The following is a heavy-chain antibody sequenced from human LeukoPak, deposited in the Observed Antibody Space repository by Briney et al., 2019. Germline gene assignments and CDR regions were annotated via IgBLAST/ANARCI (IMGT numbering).Heavy chain of an antibody. CDR2: IGGSGGST. V-gene: IGHV3-23*01. CDR3: ALGLRYCSSTSCYPYAFDI. D-gene: IGHD2-2*01. CDR1: GFTFSSYV. J-gene: IGHJ3*02. Sequence: GGSLRLSCVASGFTFSSYVMSWVRQAPGKGLEWVSGIGGSGGSTYYADSVKGRFTISRDNTKNTLYVQMNSLRAADTAVYYCALGLRYCSSTSCYPYAFDIWGQGTMVTVSS.